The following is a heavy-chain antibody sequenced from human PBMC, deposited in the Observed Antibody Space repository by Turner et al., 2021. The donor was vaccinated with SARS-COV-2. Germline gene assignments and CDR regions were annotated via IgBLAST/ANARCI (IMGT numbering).Heavy chain of an antibody. D-gene: IGHD3-10*01. CDR1: GGSISSSSYY. CDR3: ARLVRRAEYYFDY. V-gene: IGHV4-39*01. J-gene: IGHJ4*02. CDR2: IYYSGST. Sequence: QLKLQESGPGLVKPSETLSLTCTVSGGSISSSSYYWGWIRQPPGKGLEWIGSIYYSGSTYYNPSLKSRVTISVDTSKNQFSLKLSSVTAADTAVYYCARLVRRAEYYFDYWGQGTLVTVSS.